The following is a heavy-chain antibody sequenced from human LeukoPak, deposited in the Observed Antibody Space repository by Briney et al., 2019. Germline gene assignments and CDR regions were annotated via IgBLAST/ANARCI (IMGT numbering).Heavy chain of an antibody. J-gene: IGHJ4*02. CDR1: GFTFSSYG. V-gene: IGHV3-23*01. CDR3: AKDPFIAAAGFDY. Sequence: GGSLRLSCAASGFTFSSYGMHWVRQAPGKGLEWVSAISGSGGSTYYADSVKGRFTISRDNSKNTLYLQMNSLRAEDTAVYYCAKDPFIAAAGFDYWGQGTLVTVSS. CDR2: ISGSGGST. D-gene: IGHD6-13*01.